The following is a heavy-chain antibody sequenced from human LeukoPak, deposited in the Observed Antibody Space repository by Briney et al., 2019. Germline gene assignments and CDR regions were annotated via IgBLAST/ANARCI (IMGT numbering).Heavy chain of an antibody. CDR3: ARGGWSLDF. V-gene: IGHV4-59*08. CDR2: IYYSGST. CDR1: GGSMNNYY. Sequence: PSETLSLTCTVSGGSMNNYYWSWIWQPPGKGLERIGYIYYSGSTNYNPSLKSRVAMSVDTSKNQFSLKLSSVTAADTAVYFCARGGWSLDFWGRGTLVTVSS. J-gene: IGHJ2*01.